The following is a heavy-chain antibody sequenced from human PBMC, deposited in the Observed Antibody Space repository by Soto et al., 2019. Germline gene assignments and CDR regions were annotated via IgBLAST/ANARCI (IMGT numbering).Heavy chain of an antibody. CDR1: GGSFSGYY. CDR2: INHSGST. D-gene: IGHD2-8*01. V-gene: IGHV4-34*01. Sequence: PSETLSLTCAVYGGSFSGYYWSWIRQPPGKGLEWIGEINHSGSTNYNPSLKSRVTISVDTSKNQFSLKLSSVTAADTAVYYCARDNGDAFDIWGQGTMVTVSS. CDR3: ARDNGDAFDI. J-gene: IGHJ3*02.